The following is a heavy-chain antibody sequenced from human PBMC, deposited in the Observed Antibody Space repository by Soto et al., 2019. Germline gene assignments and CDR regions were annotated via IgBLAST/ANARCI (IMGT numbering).Heavy chain of an antibody. CDR2: INPSGGST. V-gene: IGHV1-46*03. Sequence: ASVKVSCKASGYTFTSYYMHWVRQAPGQGLEWMGIINPSGGSTSYAQKFQGRVTMTRDTSTSTVYMELSSLRSEDTAVYYCARSYGSGSYYRVADYYGMDVWGQGTTVTVSS. CDR1: GYTFTSYY. D-gene: IGHD3-10*01. J-gene: IGHJ6*02. CDR3: ARSYGSGSYYRVADYYGMDV.